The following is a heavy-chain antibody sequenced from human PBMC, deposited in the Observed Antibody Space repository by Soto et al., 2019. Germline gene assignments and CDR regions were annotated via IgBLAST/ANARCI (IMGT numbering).Heavy chain of an antibody. Sequence: GGSLRLSCAASGFTFSSYGMHWVRQAPGKGLEWVAVISYDGSNKYYADSVKGRFTISRDNSKNTLYLQMNSLRAEDTAVYYCAKGPAGNWVFDYWGQGTLVTVSS. J-gene: IGHJ4*02. CDR3: AKGPAGNWVFDY. CDR2: ISYDGSNK. V-gene: IGHV3-30*18. CDR1: GFTFSSYG. D-gene: IGHD7-27*01.